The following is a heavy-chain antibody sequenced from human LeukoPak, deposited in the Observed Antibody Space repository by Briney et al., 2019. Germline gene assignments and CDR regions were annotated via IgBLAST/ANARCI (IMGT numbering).Heavy chain of an antibody. J-gene: IGHJ4*02. CDR2: IRDSGCTI. V-gene: IGHV3-11*01. CDR3: ARDRLGDYDHSGYYDK. CDR1: GFTFSDYY. Sequence: GGSLRLSCAASGFTFSDYYMSWIRQAAGKGLEWVAYIRDSGCTIYYADSVKGRFTISRDNAKNSVYLQMNNLGAEDTAIYYCARDRLGDYDHSGYYDKWGQGTLVTVSS. D-gene: IGHD3-22*01.